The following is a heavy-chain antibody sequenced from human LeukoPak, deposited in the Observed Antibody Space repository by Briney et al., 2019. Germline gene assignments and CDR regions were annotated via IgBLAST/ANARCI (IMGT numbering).Heavy chain of an antibody. V-gene: IGHV4-4*07. J-gene: IGHJ6*02. CDR2: IYTSGST. Sequence: SETLSLTCTVSGGSISSYYWSWIRQPAGKGLEWIGRIYTSGSTNYNPSLKSRVTMSVDTSKNQFSLKLSSVTAADTAVYYCARDGGSTMVRGDPYYYGMDVWGQGTTVTVSS. CDR3: ARDGGSTMVRGDPYYYGMDV. CDR1: GGSISSYY. D-gene: IGHD3-10*01.